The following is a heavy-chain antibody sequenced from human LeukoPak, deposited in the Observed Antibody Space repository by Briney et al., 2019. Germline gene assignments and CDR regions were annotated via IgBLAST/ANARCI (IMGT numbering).Heavy chain of an antibody. CDR3: ARGPYYYDSSGYQGLFDY. J-gene: IGHJ4*02. CDR1: GGSISSYY. CDR2: IYYSGST. V-gene: IGHV4-59*12. Sequence: SETLSLTCTVSGGSISSYYWSWIRQPPGKGLEWIGYIYYSGSTNYNPSLKSRVTISVDTSKNQFSLKLSSVTAADTAVYYCARGPYYYDSSGYQGLFDYWGQGTLVTVSS. D-gene: IGHD3-22*01.